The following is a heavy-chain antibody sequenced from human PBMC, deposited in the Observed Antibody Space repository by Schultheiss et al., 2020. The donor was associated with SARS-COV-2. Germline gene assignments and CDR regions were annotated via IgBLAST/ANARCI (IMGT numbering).Heavy chain of an antibody. CDR3: ARGGTGV. CDR2: IIPIFGTA. J-gene: IGHJ6*02. V-gene: IGHV1-2*02. CDR1: GYTFTSYG. Sequence: ASVKVSCKASGYTFTSYGISWVRQAPGQGLEWMGGIIPIFGTANYAQKFQGRVTMTRDTSISTAYMELSRLRSDDTAVYYCARGGTGVWGQGTTVTVSS. D-gene: IGHD3-16*01.